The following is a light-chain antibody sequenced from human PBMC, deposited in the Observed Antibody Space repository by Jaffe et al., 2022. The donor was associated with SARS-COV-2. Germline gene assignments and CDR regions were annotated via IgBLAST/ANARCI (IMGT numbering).Light chain of an antibody. Sequence: QSVLTQPPSVSGAPGQRVTISCSGSSSNIGAGKAVHWYQHLPGTAPKLLIYANSNRPSGVPDRFSASKSGTSASLAISGLQAEDEADYYCQSFDSSLSGSYVFGTGTKVTVL. CDR1: SSNIGAGKA. CDR2: ANS. CDR3: QSFDSSLSGSYV. J-gene: IGLJ1*01. V-gene: IGLV1-40*01.